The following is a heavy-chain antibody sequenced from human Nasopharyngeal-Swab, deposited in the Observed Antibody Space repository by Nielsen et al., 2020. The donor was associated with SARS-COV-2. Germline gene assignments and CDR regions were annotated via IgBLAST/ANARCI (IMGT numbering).Heavy chain of an antibody. CDR1: GFSFDSYA. Sequence: GGSLRLSCAASGFSFDSYAMSWVRQAPGKGLEWVSAIRGSGITTYYAESVKGRFTISRDNSKNTLYLQMSSLRAEDTAIYYCAKDLGVESPLWFDYWGQGTLLTVSS. J-gene: IGHJ4*02. CDR3: AKDLGVESPLWFDY. D-gene: IGHD4-23*01. CDR2: IRGSGITT. V-gene: IGHV3-23*01.